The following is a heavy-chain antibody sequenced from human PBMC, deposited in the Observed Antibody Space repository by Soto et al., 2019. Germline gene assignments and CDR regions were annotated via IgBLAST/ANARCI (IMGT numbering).Heavy chain of an antibody. CDR3: ARTQSYGDYDLYDY. CDR1: GYTFTSYG. D-gene: IGHD4-17*01. CDR2: ISAYNGNT. J-gene: IGHJ4*02. Sequence: ASVKVSCEASGYTFTSYGISWVRQAPGQGLEWMGWISAYNGNTNYAQKLQGRVTMTTDTSTSTAYMELRSLRSDDTAVYYCARTQSYGDYDLYDYWGQGTLVTVSS. V-gene: IGHV1-18*01.